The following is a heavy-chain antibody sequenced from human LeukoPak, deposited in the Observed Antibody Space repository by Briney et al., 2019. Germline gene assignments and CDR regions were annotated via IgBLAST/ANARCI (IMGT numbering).Heavy chain of an antibody. D-gene: IGHD3-10*01. CDR3: AKGSAQYYFDS. V-gene: IGHV3-23*01. J-gene: IGHJ4*02. Sequence: GGSLSLFCAATGFRFNNYAMYWDRQAPGKGLEWVSAIIESGENTYYTDSVKGRFTISRDNSKNTLYLQMNSLRAEDTAFYYCAKGSAQYYFDSWGQGTLVTVSS. CDR2: IIESGENT. CDR1: GFRFNNYA.